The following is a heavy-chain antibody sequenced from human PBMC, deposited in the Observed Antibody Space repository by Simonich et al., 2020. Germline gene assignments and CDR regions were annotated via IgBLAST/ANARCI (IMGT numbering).Heavy chain of an antibody. CDR2: IYYSGSN. CDR1: GGSISSSSYY. Sequence: QLQLQESGPGLVKPSENLSLTCTVSGGSISSSSYYWGWIRQPPGKGLEWIGSIYYSGSNYYNPSLKSRVTISVDTSKNQFSLKLSSVTAADTAVYYCARHAGFAFDIWGQGTMVTVSS. D-gene: IGHD6-13*01. CDR3: ARHAGFAFDI. J-gene: IGHJ3*02. V-gene: IGHV4-39*01.